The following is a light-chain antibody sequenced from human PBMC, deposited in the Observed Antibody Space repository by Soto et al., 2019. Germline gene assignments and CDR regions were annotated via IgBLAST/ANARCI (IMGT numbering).Light chain of an antibody. J-gene: IGLJ2*01. Sequence: QSALTQPASVSGSPGQSITISCTGTSSDVGGYNSVSWYQQHPGKAPKLMIYDVSHRPSGVSDRFSGSKSGNTAALTISGLQAGDEADYYCSSYTSSSLLVFGGGTKVTVL. CDR2: DVS. CDR3: SSYTSSSLLV. CDR1: SSDVGGYNS. V-gene: IGLV2-14*01.